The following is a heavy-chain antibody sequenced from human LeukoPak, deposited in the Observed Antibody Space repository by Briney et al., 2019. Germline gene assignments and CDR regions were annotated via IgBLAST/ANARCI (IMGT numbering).Heavy chain of an antibody. CDR1: GGTFSSYA. Sequence: SVKVSCKASGGTFSSYAISWVRQAPGQGLEWMGRIIPILGIANYAQKFQGRVTITADKSTSTAYMELSSLRSEDTAVYYCARSVVGQYYYGMDVWGQGTTVTVSS. J-gene: IGHJ6*02. CDR2: IIPILGIA. CDR3: ARSVVGQYYYGMDV. D-gene: IGHD2-15*01. V-gene: IGHV1-69*04.